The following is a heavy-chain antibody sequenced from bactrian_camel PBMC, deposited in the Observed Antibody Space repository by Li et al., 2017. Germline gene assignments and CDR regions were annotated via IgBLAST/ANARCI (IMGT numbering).Heavy chain of an antibody. J-gene: IGHJ4*01. V-gene: IGHV3S53*01. Sequence: HVQLVESGGGSVQTGGSLRLSCVSGYPYSKYCMGWFRQAPGKEREEVAAIDSDGQTYYTDSVKGRFAISLDNAKNTMYLQMNSLNAEDTAMYYCAHAWDDPYGETWCGALDKYNNWGQGTQVTVS. CDR1: GYPYSKYC. CDR3: AHAWDDPYGETWCGALDKYNN. CDR2: IDSDGQT. D-gene: IGHD6*01.